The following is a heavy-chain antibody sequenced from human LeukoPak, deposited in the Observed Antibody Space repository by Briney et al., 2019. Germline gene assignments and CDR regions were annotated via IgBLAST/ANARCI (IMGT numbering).Heavy chain of an antibody. D-gene: IGHD3-22*01. J-gene: IGHJ3*02. CDR1: GSRFTSYW. V-gene: IGHV5-51*01. CDR2: FYPLDSDT. CDR3: ASQYYDSSGYYQNDAFDI. Sequence: GASLKISCKGSGSRFTSYWIGWVRPMPGKGLEWMGIFYPLDSDTRYSPSFQGQVTISADKSTSTAYLQWSSLKPSDTAMYYCASQYYDSSGYYQNDAFDIWGQGTMVTVSS.